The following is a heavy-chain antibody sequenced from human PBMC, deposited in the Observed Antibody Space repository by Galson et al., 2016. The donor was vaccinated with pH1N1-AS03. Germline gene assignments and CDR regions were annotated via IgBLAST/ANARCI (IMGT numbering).Heavy chain of an antibody. CDR2: ISGSSHYK. Sequence: SLRLSCATYGFTFNSYNMNWVRQAPGKGLEWVSYISGSSHYKYYTDSVKGRFTISRDSAKNSLYLQMNSLRVDDTAIYYCATEAPTDGNHFEHWGQGTLVTVSS. V-gene: IGHV3-21*06. CDR3: ATEAPTDGNHFEH. D-gene: IGHD4-23*01. CDR1: GFTFNSYN. J-gene: IGHJ4*02.